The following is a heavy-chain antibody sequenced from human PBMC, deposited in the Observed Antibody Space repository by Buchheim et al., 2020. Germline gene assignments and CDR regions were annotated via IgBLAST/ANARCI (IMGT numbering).Heavy chain of an antibody. V-gene: IGHV3-20*04. CDR1: GFSFDDYG. J-gene: IGHJ4*02. CDR2: ITWYSGGT. CDR3: ARDGRGLDY. Sequence: EVQLVESGGGVVRPGESLTLSCVGSGFSFDDYGMAWVRQAPGKGLEGVSVITWYSGGTGDGDAVKGGFTISRDNAKNTLLLHMNSLRVEDTAVYYCARDGRGLDYWGQGTL. D-gene: IGHD2-15*01.